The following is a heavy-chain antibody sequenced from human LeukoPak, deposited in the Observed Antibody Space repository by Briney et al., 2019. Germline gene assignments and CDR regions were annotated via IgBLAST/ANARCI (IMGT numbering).Heavy chain of an antibody. J-gene: IGHJ1*01. CDR3: ARDNSYYDSSGYPEYFQH. CDR1: GYTFTSYY. Sequence: ASVKVSCKASGYTFTSYYMHWVRQAPGQGLEWMGIINPSGGSTSYAQKFQGRVTMTRDTSTSTAYMELSSLRSEDTAVYYCARDNSYYDSSGYPEYFQHWGQGTLVTVSS. D-gene: IGHD3-22*01. V-gene: IGHV1-46*01. CDR2: INPSGGST.